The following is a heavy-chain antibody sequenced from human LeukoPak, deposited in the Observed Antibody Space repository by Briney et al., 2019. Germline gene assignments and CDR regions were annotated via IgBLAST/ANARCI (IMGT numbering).Heavy chain of an antibody. D-gene: IGHD6-13*01. J-gene: IGHJ4*02. CDR1: GFTPSSYA. CDR2: IRGIARSQ. CDR3: ASLYSSSWYGRGKKYFDS. Sequence: GGSPRLSRAASGFTPSSYAMSWVRQAPGKGLEWVSAIRGIARSQYYAYSVNVRFTITREHSKNTLYLQMNSLGAEDAAVYYCASLYSSSWYGRGKKYFDSWGQGTLVTVSS. V-gene: IGHV3-23*01.